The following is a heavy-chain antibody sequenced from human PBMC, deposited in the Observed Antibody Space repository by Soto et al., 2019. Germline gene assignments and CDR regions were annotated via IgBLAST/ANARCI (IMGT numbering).Heavy chain of an antibody. CDR1: GGSISSYY. V-gene: IGHV4-59*01. CDR2: IYYSGST. Sequence: SETLSLTCTVSGGSISSYYWSWIRQPPGKGLEWIGYIYYSGSTNYNPSLKSRVTISVDTSKNQFSLKLSSVTAADTAVYYCERAPWGSSSWLPFDYWGQGTLVTVSS. D-gene: IGHD6-13*01. CDR3: ERAPWGSSSWLPFDY. J-gene: IGHJ4*02.